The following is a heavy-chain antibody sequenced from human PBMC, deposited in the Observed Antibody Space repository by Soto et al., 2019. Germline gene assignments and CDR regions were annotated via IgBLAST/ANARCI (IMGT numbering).Heavy chain of an antibody. Sequence: SETLSLTCTVSGGSISSYYWSWIRQPPGKGLEWIGYIYYSGSTNYNPSLKSRVTISVDTSKNQFSLKLSSVTAADTAVYYYAREVGDGYNEFDYWGQGTLVTVSS. D-gene: IGHD5-12*01. CDR3: AREVGDGYNEFDY. J-gene: IGHJ4*02. CDR2: IYYSGST. CDR1: GGSISSYY. V-gene: IGHV4-59*01.